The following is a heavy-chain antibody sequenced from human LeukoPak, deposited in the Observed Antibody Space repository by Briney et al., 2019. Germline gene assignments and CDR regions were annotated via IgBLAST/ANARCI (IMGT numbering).Heavy chain of an antibody. CDR2: IYSGGST. CDR3: ARVRSSWWIDY. D-gene: IGHD6-13*01. V-gene: IGHV3-53*01. J-gene: IGHJ4*02. Sequence: TGGSLRLSCAVSGFTVSNNYMTWVRQAPGKGLEWVSVIYSGGSTYYADSVTGRLTISRDNSKNTLYLQMNSLRAEDTAVYYCARVRSSWWIDYWGQGTLVTVSS. CDR1: GFTVSNNY.